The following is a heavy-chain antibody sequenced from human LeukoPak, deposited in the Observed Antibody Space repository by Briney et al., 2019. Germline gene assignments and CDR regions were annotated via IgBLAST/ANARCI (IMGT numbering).Heavy chain of an antibody. V-gene: IGHV1-24*01. CDR2: FDPEDGET. J-gene: IGHJ6*04. CDR3: ATDQGVATTTTNYYYYGMAV. D-gene: IGHD5-12*01. Sequence: ASVKVSCKVSGYTLTELSMHWVRQAPGKGLEWMGGFDPEDGETIYAQKFQGRVTMTEDTSTDTAYMELSSLRSEDTAVYYCATDQGVATTTTNYYYYGMAVWGKGTTVTVSS. CDR1: GYTLTELS.